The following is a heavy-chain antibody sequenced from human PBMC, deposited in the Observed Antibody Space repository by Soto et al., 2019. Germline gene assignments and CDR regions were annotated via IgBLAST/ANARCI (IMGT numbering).Heavy chain of an antibody. V-gene: IGHV3-23*01. CDR2: TRGSGGDT. D-gene: IGHD1-26*01. CDR3: VKGHSHSYYYFDY. CDR1: GFTFSFCA. J-gene: IGHJ4*02. Sequence: EVQLLESGGGLVQPGGSLRLSCAAYGFTFSFCAMNWVRQAPGKGLEWVSSTRGSGGDTYYADSVRGRFTISRDNSKNTLYLQMNSLRVEDTAVYYCVKGHSHSYYYFDYWGQGTLVTVSS.